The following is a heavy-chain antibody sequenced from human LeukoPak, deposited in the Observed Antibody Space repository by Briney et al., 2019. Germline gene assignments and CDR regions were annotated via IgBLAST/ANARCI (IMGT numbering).Heavy chain of an antibody. CDR2: IKEDGSAQ. CDR3: ATSSNAPGNH. J-gene: IGHJ5*02. D-gene: IGHD2-2*01. Sequence: GGSPRLSCAASGFTFNGYWMSWVRQAPGKGLEWLANIKEDGSAQYYVGSVKGRFTISRDNAKNSLNLQMNSLRAEDTAVYYCATSSNAPGNHWGQGTLVTVSS. CDR1: GFTFNGYW. V-gene: IGHV3-7*01.